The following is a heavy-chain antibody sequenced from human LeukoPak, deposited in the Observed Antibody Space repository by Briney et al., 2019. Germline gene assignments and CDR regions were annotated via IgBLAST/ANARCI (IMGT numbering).Heavy chain of an antibody. V-gene: IGHV1-8*03. CDR2: MNPNSGNT. CDR1: GYTFTSYD. Sequence: GASVKVSCKASGYTFTSYDINWVRQATGQGLEWMGWMNPNSGNTGYAQKFQGRVTITRNTSISTAYMELSSLRSEDTAVYYCAREGSAIERRLGGSSSFHYHYYMDVWGKGTTVTVS. J-gene: IGHJ6*03. CDR3: AREGSAIERRLGGSSSFHYHYYMDV. D-gene: IGHD6-13*01.